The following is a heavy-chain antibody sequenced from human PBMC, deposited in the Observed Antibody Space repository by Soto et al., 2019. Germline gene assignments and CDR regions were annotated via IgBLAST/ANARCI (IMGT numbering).Heavy chain of an antibody. Sequence: GASVKPSCKASGGTFSSYTINWVRQTTGQGLEWMGWMNPNSGNTGYAQKFQGSVTMTRDTSTRTAYMELSSLRSDDTAVYYCARGKGACSGDRCYSIDYWGQGTLVTVSS. V-gene: IGHV1-8*02. J-gene: IGHJ4*02. CDR1: GGTFSSYT. D-gene: IGHD2-15*01. CDR3: ARGKGACSGDRCYSIDY. CDR2: MNPNSGNT.